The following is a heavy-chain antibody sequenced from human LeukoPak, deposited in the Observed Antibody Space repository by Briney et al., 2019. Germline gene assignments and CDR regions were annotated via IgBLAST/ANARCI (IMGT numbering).Heavy chain of an antibody. CDR2: IYYSGST. CDR3: ARPAAAAHY. V-gene: IGHV4-39*01. D-gene: IGHD6-13*01. J-gene: IGHJ4*02. CDR1: GGSISSSSYY. Sequence: SGTLSLTCTVSGGSISSSSYYWGWIRQPPGKGLEWIGSIYYSGSTYYNPSLKSRVTISVDTSKNQFSLKLSSVTAADTAVYYCARPAAAAHYWGQGTLVTVSS.